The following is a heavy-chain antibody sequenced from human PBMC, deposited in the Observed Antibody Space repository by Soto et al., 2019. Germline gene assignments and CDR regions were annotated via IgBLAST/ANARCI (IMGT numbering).Heavy chain of an antibody. J-gene: IGHJ6*03. V-gene: IGHV3-30*04. D-gene: IGHD4-17*01. CDR3: ARECSSRSGDTRYYDYYYIDV. Sequence: GGSLRLSCAASGFTFSSYAMHWVRQAPGKGLEWVAVISYDGSNKYYADSVKGRFTISRDNSKNTLYLQMNSLRAEDRPVYYCARECSSRSGDTRYYDYYYIDVWGKGTTVTVSS. CDR2: ISYDGSNK. CDR1: GFTFSSYA.